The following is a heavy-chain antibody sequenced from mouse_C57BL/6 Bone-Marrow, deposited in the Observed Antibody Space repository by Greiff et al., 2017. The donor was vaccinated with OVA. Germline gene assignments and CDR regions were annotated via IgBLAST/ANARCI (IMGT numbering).Heavy chain of an antibody. CDR1: GYTFTSYW. D-gene: IGHD1-1*01. V-gene: IGHV1-72*01. CDR2: IDPNSGGT. CDR3: ARRVITTVVATYYFDY. Sequence: QVQLQQPGAELVKPGASVKLSCKASGYTFTSYWMHWVKQRPGRGLEWIGRIDPNSGGTKYNEKFKSKATLTVDKPSSTAYMQLSSLTSEDSAVYYCARRVITTVVATYYFDYWGQGTTLTVSS. J-gene: IGHJ2*01.